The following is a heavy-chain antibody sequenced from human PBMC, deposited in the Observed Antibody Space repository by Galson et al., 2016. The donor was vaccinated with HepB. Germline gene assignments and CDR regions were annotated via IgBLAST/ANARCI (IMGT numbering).Heavy chain of an antibody. CDR1: GYSFSGYY. CDR2: ISPNSGRT. V-gene: IGHV1-2*04. J-gene: IGHJ4*01. D-gene: IGHD6-6*01. CDR3: ARYGSSSAADY. Sequence: SVKVSCKASGYSFSGYYMHWIRQAPGQGLEWMGWISPNSGRTNYAQKFQGWVTMTKDTSISTMYMELSSLKSDDTAVYYCARYGSSSAADYWGQGTLDIVSS.